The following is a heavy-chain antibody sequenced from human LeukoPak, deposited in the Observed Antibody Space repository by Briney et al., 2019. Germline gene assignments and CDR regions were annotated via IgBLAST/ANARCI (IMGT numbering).Heavy chain of an antibody. V-gene: IGHV3-48*03. D-gene: IGHD3-10*01. Sequence: GGSLRLSCAASGFTFSSYEMTWVRQAPGKGLEWVSYISSSGNTIYYADSVKGRFTISRDNAKNSLYLQMNSLRAEDTAVYYCARGGRYYGSGSLHYYYYGMDVWGQGTTLTVSS. CDR1: GFTFSSYE. J-gene: IGHJ6*02. CDR2: ISSSGNTI. CDR3: ARGGRYYGSGSLHYYYYGMDV.